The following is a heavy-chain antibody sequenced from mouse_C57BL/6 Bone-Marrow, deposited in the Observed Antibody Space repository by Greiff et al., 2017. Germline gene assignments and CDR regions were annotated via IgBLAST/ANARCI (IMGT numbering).Heavy chain of an antibody. D-gene: IGHD1-1*01. CDR1: GYTFTGYW. CDR3: ARCDCYGSSNDAMDY. J-gene: IGHJ4*01. V-gene: IGHV1-9*01. Sequence: QVQLMQSGAELMKPGASVKLSCTATGYTFTGYWIEWVKQRPGHGLEWIGEILPGSGSTNYNEKFKGKATFTAATSSNTAYMQLISLTTEDSASYYCARCDCYGSSNDAMDYWGQGTSVTVSS. CDR2: ILPGSGST.